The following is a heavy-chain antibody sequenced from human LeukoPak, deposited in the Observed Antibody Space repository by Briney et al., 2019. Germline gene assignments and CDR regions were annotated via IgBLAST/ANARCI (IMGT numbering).Heavy chain of an antibody. CDR3: ARVGSGNFDY. D-gene: IGHD1-26*01. V-gene: IGHV4-59*01. Sequence: SETLSLACTVSGGAISTCYWSWIRQPPGKGLEWIGYIYYSGNTNYNPSPKSRLTISVDTSKNQFSLRLSSVTAADTAVYFCARVGSGNFDYWGQGTLVTVSS. CDR1: GGAISTCY. CDR2: IYYSGNT. J-gene: IGHJ4*02.